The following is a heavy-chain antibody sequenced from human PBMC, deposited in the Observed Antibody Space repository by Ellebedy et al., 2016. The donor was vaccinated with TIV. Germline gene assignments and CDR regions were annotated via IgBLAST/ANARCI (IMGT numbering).Heavy chain of an antibody. D-gene: IGHD5-24*01. CDR2: ISYDGSNK. CDR3: ARTSTLQRWLQLMAFDI. CDR1: GFTFSSYG. J-gene: IGHJ3*02. Sequence: GESLKISXAASGFTFSSYGMHWVRQAPGKGLEWVAVISYDGSNKYYADSVKGRFTISRDNSKNTLYLQMNSLRAEDTAVYYCARTSTLQRWLQLMAFDIWGQGTMVTVSS. V-gene: IGHV3-30*03.